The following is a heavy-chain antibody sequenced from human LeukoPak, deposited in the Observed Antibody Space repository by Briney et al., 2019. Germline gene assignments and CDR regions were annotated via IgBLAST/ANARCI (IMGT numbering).Heavy chain of an antibody. Sequence: ASVTVSFKCSGYSLTELCYHWMRLPHGTGLGWMGGGDPEDGEAIYAQKFPGRVTMNEDTSTDTTYMELSSLRSEDTGVYYCASAPYKYWSIDVWGKGTTVTVSS. CDR2: GDPEDGEA. CDR1: GYSLTELC. D-gene: IGHD2-8*02. J-gene: IGHJ3*01. V-gene: IGHV1-24*01. CDR3: ASAPYKYWSIDV.